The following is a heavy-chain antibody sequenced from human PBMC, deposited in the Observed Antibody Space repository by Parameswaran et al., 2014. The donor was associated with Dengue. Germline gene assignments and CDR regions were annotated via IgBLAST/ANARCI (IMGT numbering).Heavy chain of an antibody. J-gene: IGHJ5*02. CDR1: GYTFTSYG. Sequence: PGASVKVSCKASGYTFTSYGISWVRQAPGQGLEWMGWISAYNGNTNYAQKLQGRVTMTTDTSTSTAYMELRSLRSDDTAVYYCAREGSSSWYFHSCNWFDPWGQGTLVTVSS. V-gene: IGHV1-18*01. D-gene: IGHD6-13*01. CDR2: ISAYNGNT. CDR3: AREGSSSWYFHSCNWFDP.